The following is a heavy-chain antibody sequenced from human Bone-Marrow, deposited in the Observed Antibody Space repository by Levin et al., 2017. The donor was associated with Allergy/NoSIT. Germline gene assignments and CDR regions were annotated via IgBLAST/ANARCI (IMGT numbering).Heavy chain of an antibody. CDR3: ARENGHEYDS. J-gene: IGHJ4*02. D-gene: IGHD2-8*01. Sequence: SGPTLVKPPQTLTLTCTVSGFSLRSPGVGVGWIRQPPGKALVWLALIYWDDDKRYSPSLKSRLTIARDTSKNQVVLTMTNMDPADTATYYCARENGHEYDSWGQGTLVTVSS. CDR1: GFSLRSPGVG. V-gene: IGHV2-5*02. CDR2: IYWDDDK.